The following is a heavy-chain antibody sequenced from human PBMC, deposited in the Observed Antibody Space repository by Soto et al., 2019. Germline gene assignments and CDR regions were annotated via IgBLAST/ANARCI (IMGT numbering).Heavy chain of an antibody. Sequence: QVQLVQSGAEVKKPGASVKVSCKASGYTFTSYGVSWVRQAPGQGLEWMGWISGYNGNKNYAQKLQGRVTMTTDKTTSTAYMELRSLRSDDTAVYYCARAGKYYYGSGSPYYYGMDVWGQGITVTVSS. CDR1: GYTFTSYG. D-gene: IGHD3-10*01. J-gene: IGHJ6*02. CDR2: ISGYNGNK. V-gene: IGHV1-18*04. CDR3: ARAGKYYYGSGSPYYYGMDV.